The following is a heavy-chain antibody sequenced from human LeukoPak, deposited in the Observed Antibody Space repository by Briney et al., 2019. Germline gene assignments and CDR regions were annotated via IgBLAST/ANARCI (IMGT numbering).Heavy chain of an antibody. J-gene: IGHJ4*02. CDR3: ATTGSGSYYDY. CDR2: ISWNGGSI. D-gene: IGHD1-26*01. CDR1: GFTFDDYA. V-gene: IGHV3-9*01. Sequence: GGSLRLSCAASGFTFDDYAMHWVRQAPGKGLEWVSGISWNGGSIHYADSVKGRFTISRDNAKNSLFLQMNSLRAEDTAFYYCATTGSGSYYDYWGQGTLVTVSS.